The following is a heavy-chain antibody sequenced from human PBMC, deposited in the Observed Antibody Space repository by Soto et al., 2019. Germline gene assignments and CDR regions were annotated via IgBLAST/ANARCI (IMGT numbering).Heavy chain of an antibody. CDR3: ARDLTPFNSAYYDAFDI. CDR2: IDEGGSRV. Sequence: PGGSLRLSCVASGVTFSNYWMAWVRQAPGKGLEWVANIDEGGSRVYYVDSVKGRFSISRDNARNSLYLQMNSLRAEDTARYYCARDLTPFNSAYYDAFDIWGRGTMVTVSS. J-gene: IGHJ3*02. CDR1: GVTFSNYW. D-gene: IGHD1-26*01. V-gene: IGHV3-7*01.